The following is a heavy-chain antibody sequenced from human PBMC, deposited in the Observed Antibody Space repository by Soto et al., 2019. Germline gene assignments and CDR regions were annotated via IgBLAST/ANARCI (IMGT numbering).Heavy chain of an antibody. Sequence: SVKVSCTASGGTFSSYAISWVRQAPGQGLEWMGGIIPIFGTANYAQKFQGRVTITADESTSTAYMELSSLRSEDTAVYYCATRQDIVVVPAAVGYYYYYGMDVWGQGTTVTVSS. D-gene: IGHD2-2*01. CDR1: GGTFSSYA. CDR2: IIPIFGTA. CDR3: ATRQDIVVVPAAVGYYYYYGMDV. V-gene: IGHV1-69*13. J-gene: IGHJ6*02.